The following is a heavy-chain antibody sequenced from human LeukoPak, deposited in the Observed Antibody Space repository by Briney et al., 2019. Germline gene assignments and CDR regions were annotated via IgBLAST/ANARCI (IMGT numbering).Heavy chain of an antibody. Sequence: ASVKVSCKASGYTFTSYYMHWVRQAPGQGLEWMGIINPSGGSTSYAQKFQGRVTMTRDTSTSTAYMELRSLRSDDTAVYYCARVYRLLGGTGTTTYAFDIWGQGTMVTVSS. CDR2: INPSGGST. CDR1: GYTFTSYY. CDR3: ARVYRLLGGTGTTTYAFDI. D-gene: IGHD1-1*01. V-gene: IGHV1-46*01. J-gene: IGHJ3*02.